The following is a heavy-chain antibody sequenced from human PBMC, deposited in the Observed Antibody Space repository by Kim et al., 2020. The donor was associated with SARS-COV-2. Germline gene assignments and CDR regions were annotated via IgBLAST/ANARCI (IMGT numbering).Heavy chain of an antibody. Sequence: GGSLRLSCAASGFTFSSYAMHWVRQAPGKGLEWVAVISYDGSNKYYVDSVKGRFTISRDNSKNTLYLQMNSLRAEDTAVYYCARGIGTYSSSWYWGHLYGMDGWGQGTTVTVSS. CDR3: ARGIGTYSSSWYWGHLYGMDG. J-gene: IGHJ6*02. CDR2: ISYDGSNK. CDR1: GFTFSSYA. D-gene: IGHD6-13*01. V-gene: IGHV3-30*04.